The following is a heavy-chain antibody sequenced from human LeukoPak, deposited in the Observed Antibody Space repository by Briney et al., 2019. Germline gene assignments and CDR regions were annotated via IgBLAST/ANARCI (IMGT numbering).Heavy chain of an antibody. V-gene: IGHV1-18*01. CDR3: ARDNGYKSVDY. J-gene: IGHJ4*02. Sequence: ASVKVSCKASGYTFSTYGISWLRQAPGQGLEWMGWISASNGNTNYAQKFQGRVTMTTDTSTSTLYMEVRSLRSDDTAVDYCARDNGYKSVDYWGQGTLVTVSS. CDR2: ISASNGNT. D-gene: IGHD1-14*01. CDR1: GYTFSTYG.